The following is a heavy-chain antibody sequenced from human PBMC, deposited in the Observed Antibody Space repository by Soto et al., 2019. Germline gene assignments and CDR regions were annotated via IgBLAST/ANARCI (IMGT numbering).Heavy chain of an antibody. D-gene: IGHD3-10*01. CDR2: ISAYNDYT. CDR3: AREGYYSGSGSYSPPRYYGMDV. Sequence: QVQLVQSGAEVKKPGSSVKVSCKASGYTFISYGISWVRQAPGQGLEWMGWISAYNDYTNYAQKLQGRVTMTTDTXTXXAYLELRSLRSDDTAVYYCAREGYYSGSGSYSPPRYYGMDVWGQGTTVTVSS. J-gene: IGHJ6*02. CDR1: GYTFISYG. V-gene: IGHV1-18*01.